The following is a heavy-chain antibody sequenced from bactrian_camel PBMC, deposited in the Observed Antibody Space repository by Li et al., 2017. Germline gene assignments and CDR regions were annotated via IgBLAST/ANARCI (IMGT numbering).Heavy chain of an antibody. CDR3: VAGPRYGGSYGLDQLAY. D-gene: IGHD5*01. J-gene: IGHJ4*01. CDR1: DPPLC. V-gene: IGHV3S53*01. Sequence: VQLVESGGGSVQAGGSLRPSCSIPDPPLCMGRFRQAPGKEREAVAGINSDGWTAYGDSAKGRFTIFRDNARNMVTLQMNSLKPNDTAAYYCVAGPRYGGSYGLDQLAYWGQGTQVTV. CDR2: INSDGWT.